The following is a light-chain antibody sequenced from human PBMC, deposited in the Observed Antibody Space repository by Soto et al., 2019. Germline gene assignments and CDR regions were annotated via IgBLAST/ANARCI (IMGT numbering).Light chain of an antibody. V-gene: IGKV3-11*01. CDR1: RDIGNL. CDR3: QKRTNWPPHT. J-gene: IGKJ2*01. Sequence: EIVLTQSPATLSLSPGERATLSCRASRDIGNLLYWYQQKSGQAPSLLIYDSSNRASGVPARFSGSGSGTDFTLTISSLAPEDFAVYYCQKRTNWPPHTFGQGTKVEI. CDR2: DSS.